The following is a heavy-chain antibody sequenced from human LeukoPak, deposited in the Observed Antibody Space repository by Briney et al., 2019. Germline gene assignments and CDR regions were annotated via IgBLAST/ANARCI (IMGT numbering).Heavy chain of an antibody. CDR2: IIPIFGTA. D-gene: IGHD6-19*01. Sequence: SVKVSCKASGGTFSSYAISWVRQAPGQGLEWMGGIIPIFGTANYAQKFQGRVTITADESTSTAYMELSSLRSEDTAVYYCARDLSVAGTDYYYGMDVWGQGTTVTVSS. CDR3: ARDLSVAGTDYYYGMDV. CDR1: GGTFSSYA. J-gene: IGHJ6*02. V-gene: IGHV1-69*13.